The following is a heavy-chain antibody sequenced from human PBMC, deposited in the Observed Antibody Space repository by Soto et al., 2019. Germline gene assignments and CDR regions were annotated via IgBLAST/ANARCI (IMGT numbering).Heavy chain of an antibody. D-gene: IGHD3-3*01. CDR1: GFSISSAW. J-gene: IGHJ4*02. CDR2: IKTKTQGETT. Sequence: EVQLVESGGGLVKPGGSLRLSCTASGFSISSAWMNWVRQAPGKGLEWVGRIKTKTQGETTDYPAPVKGRFTISRDDSKNTLYLQMSSLKREDTAVYYCTTGSVEGYWGQGTLVTVSS. CDR3: TTGSVEGY. V-gene: IGHV3-15*07.